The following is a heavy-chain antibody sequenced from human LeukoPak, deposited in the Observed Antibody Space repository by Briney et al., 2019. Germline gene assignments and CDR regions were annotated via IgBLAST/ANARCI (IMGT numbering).Heavy chain of an antibody. CDR1: GFTFSDHF. CDR2: TRNKANAYST. V-gene: IGHV3-72*01. D-gene: IGHD1-26*01. CDR3: ARERYSGSYFLGAFDI. Sequence: GGSLRLSCAASGFTFSDHFMDWVRQAPGKGLEWIGRTRNKANAYSTEYAASVSGRFTVSRDDSKSSLYLQMNSLKSEDTAAYYCARERYSGSYFLGAFDIWGQGTIVTVSS. J-gene: IGHJ3*02.